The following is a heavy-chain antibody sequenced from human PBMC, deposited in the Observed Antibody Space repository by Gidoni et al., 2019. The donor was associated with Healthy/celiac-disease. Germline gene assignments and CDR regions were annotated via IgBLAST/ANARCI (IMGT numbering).Heavy chain of an antibody. CDR3: AREVLRDSSGYYDYYFDY. D-gene: IGHD3-22*01. J-gene: IGHJ4*02. V-gene: IGHV3-72*01. CDR1: GFTFSDHY. CDR2: TRNKANSYTT. Sequence: EVQLVGSGGGLVQPGGSLRLSCAAYGFTFSDHYMDWVRQAPGKGLEWVGRTRNKANSYTTEYAASVKGRFTISRDDSKNSLYLQMNSLKTEDTAVYYCAREVLRDSSGYYDYYFDYWGQGTLVTVSS.